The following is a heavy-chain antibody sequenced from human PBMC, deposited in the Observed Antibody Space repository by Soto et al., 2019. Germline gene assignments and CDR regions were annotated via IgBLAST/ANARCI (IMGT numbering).Heavy chain of an antibody. CDR3: ARGPYYDLIWNYYYMDV. CDR1: GGSIIGHY. J-gene: IGHJ6*03. D-gene: IGHD3-16*01. V-gene: IGHV4-59*08. CDR2: IYYSGST. Sequence: QVQLQESGPGLVKPSETLSLTCSVSGGSIIGHYWSWVRQTPGKGLEWIGYIYYSGSTNYNPSLKSRVTISVDTSKNQFSLRLTSVTAADTAVYYCARGPYYDLIWNYYYMDVWGKGTTVTVSS.